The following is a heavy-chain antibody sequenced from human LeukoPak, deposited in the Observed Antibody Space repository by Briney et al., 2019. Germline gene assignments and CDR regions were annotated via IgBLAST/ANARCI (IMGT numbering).Heavy chain of an antibody. J-gene: IGHJ4*02. D-gene: IGHD2-21*01. Sequence: PGGSLRLSCVASGFTFNSHDMHWVRRAPGKGLEWVAFIRYDGYKRYYGDFGKGRFTISRDKSNNTLFLQMNSLRGDDTAVYYCARGVAGSASDYWGQGTLVAVSS. CDR3: ARGVAGSASDY. CDR1: GFTFNSHD. CDR2: IRYDGYKR. V-gene: IGHV3-30*02.